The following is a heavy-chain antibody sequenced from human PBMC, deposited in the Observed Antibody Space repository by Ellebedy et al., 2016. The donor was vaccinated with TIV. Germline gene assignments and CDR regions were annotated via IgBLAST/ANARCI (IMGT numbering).Heavy chain of an antibody. D-gene: IGHD6-19*01. Sequence: GGSLRLSCAASGFTFGDYTMHWVRQPPGKGLEWVSLISWDGATTDYADSVKGRLIISRDNSNNSLYLQMNSLRTEDTALYYCAKANQPGIAVARGYDWGQGTLVTVSS. J-gene: IGHJ4*02. CDR3: AKANQPGIAVARGYD. CDR1: GFTFGDYT. CDR2: ISWDGATT. V-gene: IGHV3-43*01.